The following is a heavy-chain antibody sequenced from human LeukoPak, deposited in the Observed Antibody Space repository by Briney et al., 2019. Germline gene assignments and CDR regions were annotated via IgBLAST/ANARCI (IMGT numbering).Heavy chain of an antibody. CDR2: ISAYNGNT. J-gene: IGHJ1*01. CDR3: ARASYDSSDYEYFQH. D-gene: IGHD3-22*01. Sequence: ASVKVSCKASGYTFTSYGISWVRQAPGQGLEWMGWISAYNGNTNYAQKLQGRVTMTTDTSTSTAYMELRSLRSDDTAVYCCARASYDSSDYEYFQHWGRAPWSPSPQ. V-gene: IGHV1-18*01. CDR1: GYTFTSYG.